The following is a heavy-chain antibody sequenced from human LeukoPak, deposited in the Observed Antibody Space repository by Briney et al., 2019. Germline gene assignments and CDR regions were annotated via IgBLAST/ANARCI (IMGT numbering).Heavy chain of an antibody. CDR3: ARHSYAGSQYYFDY. CDR2: IYYSGNT. D-gene: IGHD2-8*01. CDR1: GGSISSYY. J-gene: IGHJ4*02. V-gene: IGHV4-59*08. Sequence: SETLSLTCTVSGGSISSYYWSWIRQPPGKGLEWIGFIYYSGNTNYNPSLKSQVTISVDTSKNQFSLRLSSVTAADTAVYYCARHSYAGSQYYFDYWGQGTLVTVSS.